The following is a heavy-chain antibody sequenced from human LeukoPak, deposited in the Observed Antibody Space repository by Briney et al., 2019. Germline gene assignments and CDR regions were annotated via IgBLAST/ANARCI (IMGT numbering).Heavy chain of an antibody. D-gene: IGHD3-22*01. Sequence: SETLSLTCAVSGYSISSGYYWGWIRQPPGKGLEWIGSIYHSGSTYYNLSLKSRVTISVDTSTNEFSLKLRSVTAADTAVYFCARFGYYYDSSGHYEKYYFDYWGQGTLVTVSS. V-gene: IGHV4-38-2*01. CDR1: GYSISSGYY. J-gene: IGHJ4*02. CDR3: ARFGYYYDSSGHYEKYYFDY. CDR2: IYHSGST.